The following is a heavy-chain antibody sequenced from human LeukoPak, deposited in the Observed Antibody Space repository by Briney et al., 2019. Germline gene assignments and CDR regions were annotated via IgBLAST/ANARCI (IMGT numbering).Heavy chain of an antibody. V-gene: IGHV1-8*01. CDR2: MNPNSGNT. Sequence: ASVKVSCKASGYTFTSYDINWVRQAPGQGLEWMGWMNPNSGNTGYAQKFQGRVTMTRDTSISTAYMELSRLRSDDTAVYYCARDRYGSYYGSGSYASHFMDVWGKGTTVTVSS. CDR1: GYTFTSYD. D-gene: IGHD3-10*01. J-gene: IGHJ6*04. CDR3: ARDRYGSYYGSGSYASHFMDV.